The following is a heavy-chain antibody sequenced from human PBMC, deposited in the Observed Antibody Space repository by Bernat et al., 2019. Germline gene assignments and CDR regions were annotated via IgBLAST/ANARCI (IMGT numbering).Heavy chain of an antibody. V-gene: IGHV3-15*07. CDR3: TTQSTTLDY. J-gene: IGHJ4*02. Sequence: EVQLVESGGGLVKPGGSLRLSCAVSDFTFSKTWMHWVRQAPGKGLEWVGRIKRKSGGETTDYAAPVKGRFTSSRDDSKNTLYLQMNSLKTEDTAVYYCTTQSTTLDYWGQGTLVTVSP. CDR1: DFTFSKTW. D-gene: IGHD1-1*01. CDR2: IKRKSGGETT.